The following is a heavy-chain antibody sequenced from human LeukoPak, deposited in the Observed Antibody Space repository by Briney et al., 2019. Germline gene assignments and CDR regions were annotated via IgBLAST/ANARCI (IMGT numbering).Heavy chain of an antibody. CDR3: ARDPLVGSSPFDF. J-gene: IGHJ4*02. V-gene: IGHV3-21*01. D-gene: IGHD6-6*01. CDR2: ISSSGSYI. Sequence: PGGSLRLSCAASGFTFGGYSMNWVRQAPGKGPEWVSSISSSGSYIYYADSVRGRFTISRDNTKNSLYLQMNSLRAEDTAVYYCARDPLVGSSPFDFWGQGTLVTVSS. CDR1: GFTFGGYS.